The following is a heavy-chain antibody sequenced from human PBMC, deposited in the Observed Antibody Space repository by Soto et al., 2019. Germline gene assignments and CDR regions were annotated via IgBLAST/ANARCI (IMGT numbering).Heavy chain of an antibody. CDR1: SGSISSSNW. J-gene: IGHJ6*03. Sequence: QVQLQESGPGLVKPSGTLSLTCAVSSGSISSSNWWSWVRQPPGKGLEWIGEIYHSGSTNYNPSLKSRVTISVDKSKNQFSLKLSSVTAADTAVYYCARDHPLRVSCSSTSWRCPRTYYMDVWGKGTTVTVSS. D-gene: IGHD2-2*01. CDR3: ARDHPLRVSCSSTSWRCPRTYYMDV. CDR2: IYHSGST. V-gene: IGHV4-4*02.